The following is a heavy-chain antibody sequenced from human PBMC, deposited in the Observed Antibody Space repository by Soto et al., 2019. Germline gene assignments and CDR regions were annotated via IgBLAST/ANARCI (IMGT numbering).Heavy chain of an antibody. D-gene: IGHD2-15*01. V-gene: IGHV1-18*01. J-gene: IGHJ5*02. CDR1: GYTFSNYG. Sequence: QVHVVQSGPEVKKPGASVKVSCKTSGYTFSNYGIAWVRQAPGQGLEWMGWISAYNGVTNYAQNFQGRVTMTTDTSTSTAYMELRSLRSDDTALYYCARAIAVIASTPPLQTNWFDPWGQGTLVTVSS. CDR3: ARAIAVIASTPPLQTNWFDP. CDR2: ISAYNGVT.